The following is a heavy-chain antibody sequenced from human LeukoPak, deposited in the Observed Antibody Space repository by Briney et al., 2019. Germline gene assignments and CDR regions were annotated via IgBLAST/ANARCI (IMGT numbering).Heavy chain of an antibody. CDR2: ISAYNGNT. D-gene: IGHD6-13*01. V-gene: IGHV1-18*01. Sequence: GASVKVFCKASGYTFTSYGISWVRQAPGQGLEWMGWISAYNGNTNYAQKLQGRVTMTTDTSTSTAYMELRSLRSDDTAVYYCASRSRSGYSSSSYYFDYWGQGTLVTVSS. CDR3: ASRSRSGYSSSSYYFDY. CDR1: GYTFTSYG. J-gene: IGHJ4*02.